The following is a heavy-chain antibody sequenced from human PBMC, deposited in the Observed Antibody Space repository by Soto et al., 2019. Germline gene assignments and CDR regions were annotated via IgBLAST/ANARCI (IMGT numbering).Heavy chain of an antibody. J-gene: IGHJ5*02. D-gene: IGHD1-7*01. CDR1: GFTFSSYA. CDR2: ISGSGGST. Sequence: GGSLRLSCAASGFTFSSYAMSWVRQAPGKGLEWVSAISGSGGSTYYADSVKGRFTISRDNSRNTLYLQMNSLRAEDTAVYYCAKVRGPIWNYVWFDPWGQGTLVTVSS. V-gene: IGHV3-23*01. CDR3: AKVRGPIWNYVWFDP.